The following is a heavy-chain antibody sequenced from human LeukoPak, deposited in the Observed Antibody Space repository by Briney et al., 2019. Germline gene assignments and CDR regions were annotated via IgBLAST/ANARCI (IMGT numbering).Heavy chain of an antibody. D-gene: IGHD3-3*01. J-gene: IGHJ5*02. CDR1: GFTFSSYA. V-gene: IGHV3-23*01. Sequence: PGGSLRLSCAASGFTFSSYAMSWVRQAPGKGLEWVSAISGSGGSTYYADSVKGRFTISRDNSKNSLYLQMNSLRAEDTAVYYCARENFWSGYPFNWFDPWGQGTLVTVSS. CDR3: ARENFWSGYPFNWFDP. CDR2: ISGSGGST.